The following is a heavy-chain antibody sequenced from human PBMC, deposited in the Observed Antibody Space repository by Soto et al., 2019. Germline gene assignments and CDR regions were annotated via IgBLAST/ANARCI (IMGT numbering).Heavy chain of an antibody. CDR1: GLIFSDYH. D-gene: IGHD6-19*01. V-gene: IGHV3-72*01. CDR3: AMLGGWSGGSNDMDV. Sequence: EVQLVESGGGLVQPGGSLRLSCAASGLIFSDYHMDWVRQAPGKGLEWVGRIRRKANSYTTEYVASVKGRFTISRDDSKNSLYLQMKGLKNEDTAVYYCAMLGGWSGGSNDMDVWGQGTTVTVSS. CDR2: IRRKANSYTT. J-gene: IGHJ6*02.